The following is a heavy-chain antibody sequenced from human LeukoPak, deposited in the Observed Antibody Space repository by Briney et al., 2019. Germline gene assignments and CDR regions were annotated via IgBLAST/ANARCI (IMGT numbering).Heavy chain of an antibody. J-gene: IGHJ5*02. CDR2: ISAYNGNT. CDR1: GYIFTSYG. D-gene: IGHD1-7*01. V-gene: IGHV1-18*01. Sequence: VASVKVSCKASGYIFTSYGISWVRQAPGQGLEWMGWISAYNGNTNYAQKLQGRVTMTTDTSTSTAYMELRSLRSDDTAVYYCARMTDWNYGGNWFDPWGQGTLVTVSS. CDR3: ARMTDWNYGGNWFDP.